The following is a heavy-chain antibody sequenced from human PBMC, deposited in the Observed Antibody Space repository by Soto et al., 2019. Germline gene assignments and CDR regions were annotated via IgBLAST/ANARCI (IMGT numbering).Heavy chain of an antibody. V-gene: IGHV3-33*01. CDR3: ARGLRGISFYGMDV. CDR2: IWYDGSNK. D-gene: IGHD3-16*01. Sequence: QVQLVESGGGVVQPGRSLRLSCAASGFTFSLYGMHWVHQAPGKGLEWVAVIWYDGSNKFYADSVKGRFTISRDNSKNTLYLHMNSLRDVDTAVYYCARGLRGISFYGMDVWGQGTTVIVYS. CDR1: GFTFSLYG. J-gene: IGHJ6*02.